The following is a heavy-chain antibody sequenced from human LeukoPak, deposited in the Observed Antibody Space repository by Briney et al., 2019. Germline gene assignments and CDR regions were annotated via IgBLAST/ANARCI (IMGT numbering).Heavy chain of an antibody. CDR3: ARDWRYYDFWSGYYSNNWFDP. CDR1: GYTFTGYY. V-gene: IGHV1-46*01. D-gene: IGHD3-3*01. CDR2: INPSGGST. Sequence: ASVKVSCKASGYTFTGYYMHWVRQAPGQGLEWMGIINPSGGSTSYAQKFQGRVTMTRDTSTSTVYMELSSLRSEDTAVYYCARDWRYYDFWSGYYSNNWFDPWGQGTLVTVSS. J-gene: IGHJ5*02.